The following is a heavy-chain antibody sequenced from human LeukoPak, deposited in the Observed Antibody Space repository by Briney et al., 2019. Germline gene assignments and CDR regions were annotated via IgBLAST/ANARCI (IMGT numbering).Heavy chain of an antibody. V-gene: IGHV3-53*01. CDR3: ARGHSGWLDDNWFDP. J-gene: IGHJ5*02. CDR1: GFTVSSNS. Sequence: GGSLRLSCTVSGFTVSSNSMSWVRQAPGKGLEWVSFIYSGGNTHYADSVKGRFTISRDNSKNTLYLQMNSLRGEDTAVYYCARGHSGWLDDNWFDPWGQGTLVTVSS. D-gene: IGHD6-19*01. CDR2: IYSGGNT.